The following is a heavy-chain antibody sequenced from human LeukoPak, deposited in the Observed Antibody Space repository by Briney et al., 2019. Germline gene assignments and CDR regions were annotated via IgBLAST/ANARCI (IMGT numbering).Heavy chain of an antibody. CDR1: GGSISSGGYS. Sequence: SETLSLTCAVSGGSISSGGYSWSWIRQPPGKGLEWIGYIYHSGSTYYNPSLKSRVTISVGRSKNQFSLKLSSVTAADTAVYYCARGEAMANFDYWGQGTLVTVSS. D-gene: IGHD5-24*01. V-gene: IGHV4-30-2*01. J-gene: IGHJ4*02. CDR3: ARGEAMANFDY. CDR2: IYHSGST.